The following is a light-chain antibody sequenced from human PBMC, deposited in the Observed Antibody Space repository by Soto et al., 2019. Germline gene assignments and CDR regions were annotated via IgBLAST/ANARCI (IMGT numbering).Light chain of an antibody. Sequence: QSALTQPASVSGSPGQSITISCTGTSSDVGGYTYVSWYQQHPGKAPKLMIYEVSERPSGVSDRFSGSKSGNTASLTISGLQAEDEADYYCGSWDSSLSAYVFGTGTKLTVL. CDR3: GSWDSSLSAYV. J-gene: IGLJ1*01. CDR1: SSDVGGYTY. CDR2: EVS. V-gene: IGLV2-14*01.